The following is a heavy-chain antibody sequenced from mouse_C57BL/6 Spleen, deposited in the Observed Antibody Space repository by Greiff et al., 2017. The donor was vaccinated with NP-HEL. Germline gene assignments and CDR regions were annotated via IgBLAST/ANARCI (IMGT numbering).Heavy chain of an antibody. V-gene: IGHV1-26*01. J-gene: IGHJ4*01. D-gene: IGHD2-14*01. Sequence: EVQLQQSGPELVKPGASVKISCKASGYTFTDYYMNWVKQSHGKSLEWIGDINPNNGGTSYNQKFKGKATLTVDKSSSTAYMELRSLTSEDSAVYYCARGATIGAMDYWGQGTSVTVSS. CDR1: GYTFTDYY. CDR2: INPNNGGT. CDR3: ARGATIGAMDY.